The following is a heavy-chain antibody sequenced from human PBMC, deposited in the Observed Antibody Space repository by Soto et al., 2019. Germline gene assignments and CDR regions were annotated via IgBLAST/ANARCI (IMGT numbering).Heavy chain of an antibody. CDR1: GFSLSTSGVA. V-gene: IGHV2-5*02. Sequence: QITLKESGPMVVKPTQTLTLTCTFSGFSLSTSGVAVGWIRQPPGKDLEWLALIYWDDGKRYSPSLKSRLIITKDTSKDQVVLTVNTMDPADTATYYCIKRPGHRNYYFDYWGQGILVTVSS. D-gene: IGHD3-16*02. J-gene: IGHJ4*02. CDR2: IYWDDGK. CDR3: IKRPGHRNYYFDY.